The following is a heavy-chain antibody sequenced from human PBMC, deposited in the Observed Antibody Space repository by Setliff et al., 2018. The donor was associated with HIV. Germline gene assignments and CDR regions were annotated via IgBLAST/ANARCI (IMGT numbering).Heavy chain of an antibody. J-gene: IGHJ4*02. V-gene: IGHV3-21*01. CDR3: AFRIQLWY. D-gene: IGHD5-18*01. Sequence: LRLSCAASGFTFSSYSMNWVRQAPGKGLEWVSSITSSSTYIYYADSVKGRFTISRDNAKNSLYLQMNSLRAEDTAVYYCAFRIQLWYWGQGTLVTVSS. CDR2: ITSSSTYI. CDR1: GFTFSSYS.